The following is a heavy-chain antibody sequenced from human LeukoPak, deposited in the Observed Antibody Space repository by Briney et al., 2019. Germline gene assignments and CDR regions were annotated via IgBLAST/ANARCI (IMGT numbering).Heavy chain of an antibody. CDR3: AIKTRYYDGFDY. Sequence: PSETLSLICTVSGGYISSYYWSWSRQPPGKGLERIGYIYYSGSTNYNPSLKSRVTISVDTSKNQFSLKLSSVTAADTAVYYCAIKTRYYDGFDYWGQGTLVTVSS. D-gene: IGHD3-9*01. CDR1: GGYISSYY. V-gene: IGHV4-59*01. J-gene: IGHJ4*02. CDR2: IYYSGST.